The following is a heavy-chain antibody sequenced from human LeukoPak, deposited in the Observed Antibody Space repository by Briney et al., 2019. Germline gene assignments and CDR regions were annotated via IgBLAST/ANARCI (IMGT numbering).Heavy chain of an antibody. V-gene: IGHV4-34*01. D-gene: IGHD3-22*01. Sequence: SETLSLTCAVYGGSFSGYYWSWVRQPPGKGLEWIGEIYHSGSTNYNPSLKSRVTISVDKSKNQFSLKLSSVTAADTAVYYCARHYYDSSGNQPGDYYYYMDVWGKGTTVTISS. CDR1: GGSFSGYY. J-gene: IGHJ6*03. CDR3: ARHYYDSSGNQPGDYYYYMDV. CDR2: IYHSGST.